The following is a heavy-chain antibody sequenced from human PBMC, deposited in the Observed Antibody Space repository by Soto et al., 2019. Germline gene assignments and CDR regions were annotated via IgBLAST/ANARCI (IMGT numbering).Heavy chain of an antibody. CDR3: ARARNDYGASYYFDY. V-gene: IGHV3-21*01. CDR2: ISPGSSNI. D-gene: IGHD4-17*01. J-gene: IGHJ4*02. CDR1: GFTFHTYS. Sequence: EVQLVESGGGLVKPGGSLRLSCAVSGFTFHTYSMNWVRQAPGKGLEWVSSISPGSSNIYYAQSVKGRFTISRDNAKNSLSLQMNSLRAEDTAVYYCARARNDYGASYYFDYWGQGTLVTVSS.